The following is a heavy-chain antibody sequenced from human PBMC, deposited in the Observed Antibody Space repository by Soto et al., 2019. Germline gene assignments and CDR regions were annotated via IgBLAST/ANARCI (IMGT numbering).Heavy chain of an antibody. CDR2: IIPIFGTA. CDR1: GGTFSSYA. CDR3: ARGYCSSTGCYMVYYYYYGMDV. Sequence: SVKVSGKTSGGTFSSYAISWVRQAPGQGLEWMGGIIPIFGTANYAQKFQGRVTITADESTSTAYMELSSLRSEDTAVYYCARGYCSSTGCYMVYYYYYGMDVWG. J-gene: IGHJ6*02. V-gene: IGHV1-69*13. D-gene: IGHD2-2*02.